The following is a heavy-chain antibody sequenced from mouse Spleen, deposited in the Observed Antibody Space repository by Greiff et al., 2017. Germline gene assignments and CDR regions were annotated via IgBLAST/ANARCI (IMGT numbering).Heavy chain of an antibody. J-gene: IGHJ2*01. CDR3: ARYGSFDY. Sequence: VKLVESGAELARPGASVKLSCKASGYTFTSYGISWVKQRTGQGLEWIGEIYPRSGNTYYNEKFKGKATLTADKSSSTAYMELRSLTSEDSAVYFCARYGSFDYWGQGTTLTVSS. D-gene: IGHD1-1*01. CDR1: GYTFTSYG. V-gene: IGHV1-81*01. CDR2: IYPRSGNT.